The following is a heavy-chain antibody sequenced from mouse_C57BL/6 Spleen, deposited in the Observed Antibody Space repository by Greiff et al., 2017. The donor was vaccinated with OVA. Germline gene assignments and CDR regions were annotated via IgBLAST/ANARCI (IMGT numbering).Heavy chain of an antibody. CDR3: ARRDYGDY. CDR1: GYAFSSSW. V-gene: IGHV1-82*01. Sequence: VQRVESGPELVKPGASVKISCKASGYAFSSSWMNWVKQRPGKGLEWIGRIYPGDGDTNYNGKFKGKATLTADKSSSTAYMQLSSLTSEDSAVYFCARRDYGDYWGQGTTLTVSS. J-gene: IGHJ2*01. CDR2: IYPGDGDT.